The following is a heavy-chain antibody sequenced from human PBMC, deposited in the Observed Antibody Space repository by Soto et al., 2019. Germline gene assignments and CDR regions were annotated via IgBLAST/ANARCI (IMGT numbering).Heavy chain of an antibody. Sequence: QVQLVQSGAEVKKPGSSVKVSCKASGGTFSSYTISWVRQAPGQGLEWMGRIIPILGIANYAQKFQGRVTITADKSTSTAYMALSSLRSEDTAVYSCAPGRWEESRDGCRGWFDPWGQGTLVTVSS. CDR2: IIPILGIA. D-gene: IGHD1-26*01. CDR1: GGTFSSYT. V-gene: IGHV1-69*02. CDR3: APGRWEESRDGCRGWFDP. J-gene: IGHJ5*02.